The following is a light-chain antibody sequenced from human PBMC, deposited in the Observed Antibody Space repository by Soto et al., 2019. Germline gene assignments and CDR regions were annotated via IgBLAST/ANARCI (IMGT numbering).Light chain of an antibody. V-gene: IGKV2-28*01. J-gene: IGKJ1*01. CDR2: LGS. CDR1: QSLLHSNGYNY. Sequence: DIVMTQSPLSLPVTPGEPASISCRSSQSLLHSNGYNYLDWYLQKPGQSPQLLIYLGSTRASGAPEGLVGRGSATYLTRKIRRGGAEDVGFYSCMQAQRAPTFGQGTRVEIK. CDR3: MQAQRAPT.